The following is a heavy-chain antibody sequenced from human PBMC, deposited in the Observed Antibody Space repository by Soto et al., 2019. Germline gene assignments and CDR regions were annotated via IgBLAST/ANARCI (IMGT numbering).Heavy chain of an antibody. J-gene: IGHJ6*02. CDR3: ARDKYYYGSGSYPIYYYYGMDV. Sequence: GGSLRLSCAAPGFTLSSYSMNWVRQAPGKGLEWVSYISSSSSTIYYADSVKGRFTISRDNAKNSLYLQMNSLRDEDTAVYYCARDKYYYGSGSYPIYYYYGMDVWGQGTTVTVSS. CDR1: GFTLSSYS. V-gene: IGHV3-48*02. D-gene: IGHD3-10*01. CDR2: ISSSSSTI.